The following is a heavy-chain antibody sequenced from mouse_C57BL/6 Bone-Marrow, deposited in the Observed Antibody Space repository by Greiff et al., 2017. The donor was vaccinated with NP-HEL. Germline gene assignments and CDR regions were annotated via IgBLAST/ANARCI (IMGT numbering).Heavy chain of an antibody. V-gene: IGHV2-9-1*01. CDR2: IWTGGGT. CDR1: GFSLTSYA. D-gene: IGHD1-1*01. CDR3: ARNYYYGSSPWFAY. Sequence: VMLVESGPGLVAPSQSLSITCTVSGFSLTSYAISWVRQPPGKGLEWLGVIWTGGGTNYNSALKSRLSISKDNSKSQVFLKMNSLQTDDTARYYCARNYYYGSSPWFAYWGQGTLVTVSA. J-gene: IGHJ3*01.